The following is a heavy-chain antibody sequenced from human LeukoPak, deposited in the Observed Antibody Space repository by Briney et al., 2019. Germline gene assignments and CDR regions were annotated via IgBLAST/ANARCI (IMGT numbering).Heavy chain of an antibody. CDR1: GFSFTNYG. CDR3: ARVSFTSAWSFDY. V-gene: IGHV3-48*04. D-gene: IGHD6-19*01. J-gene: IGHJ4*02. Sequence: GGSLRLSCTDSGFSFTNYGMNWVRQAPGKGLEWVSYISSSSATIQYADSLNGRFTVSRDGAKNSLYLQIDGLRAEDAAVYYCARVSFTSAWSFDYWGPGTLVTVSS. CDR2: ISSSSATI.